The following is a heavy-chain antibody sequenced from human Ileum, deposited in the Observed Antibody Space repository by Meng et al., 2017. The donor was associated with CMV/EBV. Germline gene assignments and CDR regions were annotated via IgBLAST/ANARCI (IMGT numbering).Heavy chain of an antibody. Sequence: GYPFTSYYMHWVRQAPGQGLEWMGIINPSGSSPTYAQKFQGRVTLTRDTSTSTVYMELNSLRSEDTAVYYCARRGGCSGPSCKLDYWGQGTLVTVSS. V-gene: IGHV1-46*01. D-gene: IGHD2-2*01. CDR1: GYPFTSYY. CDR2: INPSGSSP. CDR3: ARRGGCSGPSCKLDY. J-gene: IGHJ4*02.